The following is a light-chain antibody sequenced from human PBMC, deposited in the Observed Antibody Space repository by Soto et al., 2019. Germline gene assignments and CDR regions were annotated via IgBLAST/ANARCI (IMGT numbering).Light chain of an antibody. Sequence: DIQLTQSPSFLSASVGDRVTITCRASQGISSYLAWYQQKPGKAPKLLIYAASTLQSGVPSRFSGSGSGTEFTLTISSLQPEDFATYYCQQYNIYLWTFGQGTKVEIK. CDR2: AAS. J-gene: IGKJ1*01. V-gene: IGKV1-9*01. CDR1: QGISSY. CDR3: QQYNIYLWT.